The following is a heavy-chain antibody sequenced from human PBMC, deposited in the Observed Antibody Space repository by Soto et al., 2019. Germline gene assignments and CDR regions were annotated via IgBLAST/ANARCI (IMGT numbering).Heavy chain of an antibody. CDR3: ARDRTLHPPQAVAGPFDY. V-gene: IGHV3-33*01. Sequence: QVQLVESGGGVVQPGRSLRLSCAASGFTFSSYGMHWVRQAPGKGLEWVAVIWYDGSNKYYADSVKGRFTISRDNSKNTLYLQMNSLRAEDTAVYYGARDRTLHPPQAVAGPFDYWGQGTLVTVSS. CDR1: GFTFSSYG. D-gene: IGHD6-19*01. J-gene: IGHJ4*02. CDR2: IWYDGSNK.